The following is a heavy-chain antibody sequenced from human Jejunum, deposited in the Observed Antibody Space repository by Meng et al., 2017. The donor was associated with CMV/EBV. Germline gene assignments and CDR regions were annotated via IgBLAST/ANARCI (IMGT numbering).Heavy chain of an antibody. CDR2: INPNTGGT. V-gene: IGHV1-2*04. CDR3: ARGRYELIWGLFDP. J-gene: IGHJ5*02. D-gene: IGHD1-1*01. CDR1: GYTFTGYY. Sequence: QVQLVQSVVEAKKPGASVKVSCKASGYTFTGYYIHWVRQAPGQGLEWMGWINPNTGGTKYAQKFQGWVTLTRDTSISTAYMELSRLRSDDTAVYYCARGRYELIWGLFDPWGQGTLVTVSS.